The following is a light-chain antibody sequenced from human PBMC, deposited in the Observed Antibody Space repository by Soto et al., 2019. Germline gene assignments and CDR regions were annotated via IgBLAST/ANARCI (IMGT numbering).Light chain of an antibody. CDR2: AAS. CDR3: QHYNSYSEA. Sequence: IQLTQSPSSLSASVGDRVSITCRASQDISSYLGWYQQKPGKAPKLLIYAASTLQRGVPSRFSGSGSGTDFTLTISSLQPDDFATYYCQHYNSYSEAFGQGTKVDIK. V-gene: IGKV1-9*01. J-gene: IGKJ1*01. CDR1: QDISSY.